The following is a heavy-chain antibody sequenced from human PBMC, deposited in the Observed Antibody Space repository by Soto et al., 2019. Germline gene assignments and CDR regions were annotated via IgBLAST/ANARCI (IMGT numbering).Heavy chain of an antibody. CDR1: GYSFTSYW. V-gene: IGHV5-51*01. Sequence: LGESLKISCKGSGYSFTSYWIGWVRQMPGKGLEWMGIIYPGDSDTRYSPSFQGQVTISADKSISTAYLQWSSLKASDTAMYYCARRITIFGVVNSGDAFDIWGQGAMVTVSS. J-gene: IGHJ3*02. CDR3: ARRITIFGVVNSGDAFDI. CDR2: IYPGDSDT. D-gene: IGHD3-3*01.